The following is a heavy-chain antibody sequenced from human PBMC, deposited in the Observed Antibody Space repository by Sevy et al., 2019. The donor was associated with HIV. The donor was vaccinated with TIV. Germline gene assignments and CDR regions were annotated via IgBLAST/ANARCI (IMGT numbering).Heavy chain of an antibody. CDR1: GFTFSKYS. V-gene: IGHV3-23*01. CDR3: ARDGCTKHLDY. CDR2: LSFGCGEI. Sequence: GGSLRLSCAASGFTFSKYSMSWVRQPPGKGLEWVSTLSFGCGEINYADSVKGRFTISRDNSKSSVYLQMNNLRPEDTAGYYCARDGCTKHLDYWGQGTLVTVSS. J-gene: IGHJ4*02. D-gene: IGHD2-8*01.